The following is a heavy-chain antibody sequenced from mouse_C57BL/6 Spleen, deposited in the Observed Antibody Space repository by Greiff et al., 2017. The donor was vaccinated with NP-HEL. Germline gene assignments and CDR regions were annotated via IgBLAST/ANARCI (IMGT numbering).Heavy chain of an antibody. J-gene: IGHJ4*01. Sequence: DVKLVESGGGLVKPGGSLKLSCAASGFTFSSYAMSWVRQTPEKRLEWVATISDGGSYTYYPDNVKGRFTISRDNAKNNLYLQMSHLKSEDTAMYYCARERVITTTGDYYAMDYWGQGTSVTVSS. V-gene: IGHV5-4*01. CDR3: ARERVITTTGDYYAMDY. CDR2: ISDGGSYT. D-gene: IGHD2-4*01. CDR1: GFTFSSYA.